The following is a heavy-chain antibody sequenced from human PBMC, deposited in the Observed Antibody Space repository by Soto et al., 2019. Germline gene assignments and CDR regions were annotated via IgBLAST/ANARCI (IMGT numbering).Heavy chain of an antibody. D-gene: IGHD3-9*01. Sequence: PSETLSLTCAVSGGSISSGGYSWSWIRQPPGRGLEWIGYIYHSGSTYYNPSLKSRVTISVDGSKNQFSLKLSSVTAADTAVYYCATGIKIFPSFDYWGQGTLVTVSS. CDR3: ATGIKIFPSFDY. J-gene: IGHJ4*02. V-gene: IGHV4-30-2*01. CDR2: IYHSGST. CDR1: GGSISSGGYS.